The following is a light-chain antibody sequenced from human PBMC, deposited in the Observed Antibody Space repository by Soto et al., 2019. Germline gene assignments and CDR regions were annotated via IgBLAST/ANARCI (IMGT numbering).Light chain of an antibody. V-gene: IGLV2-8*01. CDR1: SSDVGRYNY. CDR2: EVN. CDR3: CSFTGTTIGV. J-gene: IGLJ2*01. Sequence: QSALTQPPSASGSPGQSVTIFCTGTSSDVGRYNYVSWYQQHPGKAPKLMIYEVNKRPSEVPDRFSGSKSGNTASLTVSGLQAEDEADYYCCSFTGTTIGVFGGGTKLTVL.